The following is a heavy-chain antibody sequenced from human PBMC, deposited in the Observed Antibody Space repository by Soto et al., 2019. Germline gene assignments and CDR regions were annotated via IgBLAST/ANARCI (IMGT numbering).Heavy chain of an antibody. V-gene: IGHV3-64D*06. Sequence: EVQLVESGGDLVQPGGSLTLSCSASGFTFSTYAMDWVRQAPGQGLEWLSAISTDGSRTFYADSVKGRFTISRDNSKNTLYLQMSSLRAEDTAVYYCVKDSYRAGVITATLLSYWGQGTLVTVSS. J-gene: IGHJ4*02. D-gene: IGHD3-16*01. CDR2: ISTDGSRT. CDR1: GFTFSTYA. CDR3: VKDSYRAGVITATLLSY.